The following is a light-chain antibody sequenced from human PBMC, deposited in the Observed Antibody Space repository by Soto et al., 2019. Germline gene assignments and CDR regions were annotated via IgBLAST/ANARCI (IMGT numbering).Light chain of an antibody. CDR3: QQYGHSPIT. J-gene: IGKJ5*01. CDR1: QTVGRNY. V-gene: IGKV3-20*01. Sequence: EIVLTQSPGSLSLFPGERATLSCRASQTVGRNYLAWFQQKPGQAPRLLIYDASTRATGIPDKFGGSGSGTDFTLTISRLEPEDFAVYYCQQYGHSPITFGQGTRLEIK. CDR2: DAS.